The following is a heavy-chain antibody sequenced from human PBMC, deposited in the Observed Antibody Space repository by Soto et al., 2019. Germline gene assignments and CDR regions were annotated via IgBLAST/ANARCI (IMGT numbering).Heavy chain of an antibody. V-gene: IGHV4-30-4*01. CDR3: ARENSGYVPTGSFDY. D-gene: IGHD5-12*01. J-gene: IGHJ4*02. CDR2: IYHDGST. CDR1: GDSMSSSFFY. Sequence: QVQLQESGPGLVKPSQTLSLTCTVSGDSMSSSFFYWSWIRQPPGKGLGWMGYIYHDGSTYYSPSLKSRLTMSVDTSKTQFSLELNSVTAADTAVYFWARENSGYVPTGSFDYWGPGTLVTVSS.